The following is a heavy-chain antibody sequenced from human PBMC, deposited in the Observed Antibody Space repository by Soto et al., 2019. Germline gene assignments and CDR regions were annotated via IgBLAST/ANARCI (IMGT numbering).Heavy chain of an antibody. V-gene: IGHV1-3*01. CDR3: ARGHSSGWYGEDY. J-gene: IGHJ4*02. CDR2: INAGNGNT. Sequence: QVQLVQSGAEVKKPGASVKVSCKASGYTFTSYAMHWVRQAPGQRREWMGWINAGNGNTKYSQKFQGRVTITRDTSASTAYMELSSLRSEDTAVYYCARGHSSGWYGEDYWGQGTLVTVSS. CDR1: GYTFTSYA. D-gene: IGHD6-19*01.